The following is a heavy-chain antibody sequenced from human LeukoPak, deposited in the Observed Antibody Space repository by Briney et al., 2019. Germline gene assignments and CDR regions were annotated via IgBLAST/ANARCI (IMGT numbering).Heavy chain of an antibody. Sequence: SDTLSLTCTVSGGSISSYYWSWIRQPAGKGLEWIGRIYTSGSTNYNPSLKSRVTMSVDTSKNQFYLKLSSVTAADTGVYYCARGSPREGDFDLWGQGTMVTVSS. CDR3: ARGSPREGDFDL. CDR2: IYTSGST. D-gene: IGHD2-21*01. V-gene: IGHV4-4*07. J-gene: IGHJ3*01. CDR1: GGSISSYY.